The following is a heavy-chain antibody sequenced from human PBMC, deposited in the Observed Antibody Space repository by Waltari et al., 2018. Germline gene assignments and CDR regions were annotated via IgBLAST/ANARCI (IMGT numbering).Heavy chain of an antibody. Sequence: QVQLQESGPGLVKPSETLSLTCAVSGYSISSGYYWGWIRQPPGQGLEWIGSIYHSGITHDTSARRRRVTIAVDTSKNQFSLKLSSVTAADTAVYYCARLYDCWSGHPGGYFDYWGQGTLVTVSS. CDR3: ARLYDCWSGHPGGYFDY. CDR2: IYHSGIT. D-gene: IGHD3-3*01. CDR1: GYSISSGYY. V-gene: IGHV4-38-2*01. J-gene: IGHJ4*02.